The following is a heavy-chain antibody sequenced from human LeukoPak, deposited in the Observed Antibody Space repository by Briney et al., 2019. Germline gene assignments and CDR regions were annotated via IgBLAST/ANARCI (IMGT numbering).Heavy chain of an antibody. CDR2: VHYSGST. D-gene: IGHD3-10*01. Sequence: SETLSLTCTVSGGSINYYYWSWIRQPPGKGLEWIGYVHYSGSTNYNPSLKSRVTISEDTSKNQFSLKLNSVTAADTAVYYCARFGSYFEYWGRGTLVTVSS. V-gene: IGHV4-59*01. CDR3: ARFGSYFEY. J-gene: IGHJ4*02. CDR1: GGSINYYY.